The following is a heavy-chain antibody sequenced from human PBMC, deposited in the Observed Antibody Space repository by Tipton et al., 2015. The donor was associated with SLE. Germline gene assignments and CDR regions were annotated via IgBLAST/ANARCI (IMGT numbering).Heavy chain of an antibody. CDR3: ARGGVGGYDYFDH. J-gene: IGHJ4*02. Sequence: TLSLTCTVSGGSISTTTNYWGWIRQPPGKGLEWIGSIYYSGSTYYNPSLKSRVTISVDTSKNHFSLKLSSVTAADTAVYYCARGGVGGYDYFDHWGQGTLVTVSS. CDR2: IYYSGST. CDR1: GGSISTTTNY. V-gene: IGHV4-39*07. D-gene: IGHD5-12*01.